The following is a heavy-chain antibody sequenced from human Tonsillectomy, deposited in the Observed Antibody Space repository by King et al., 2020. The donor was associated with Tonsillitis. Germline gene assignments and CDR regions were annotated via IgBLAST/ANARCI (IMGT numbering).Heavy chain of an antibody. J-gene: IGHJ6*02. Sequence: QLQESGPGLVKPSETLSLTCAVSGGSISSYYWSWIRQPAGKGLEWIGRIYSSGSTNYNPSLKSRVTMSVDTSKTQFSLKLSSVTAADTAVYYCARDDGSGSSYYYGMNVWGQGTTVTVSS. CDR1: GGSISSYY. V-gene: IGHV4-4*07. D-gene: IGHD3-10*01. CDR3: ARDDGSGSSYYYGMNV. CDR2: IYSSGST.